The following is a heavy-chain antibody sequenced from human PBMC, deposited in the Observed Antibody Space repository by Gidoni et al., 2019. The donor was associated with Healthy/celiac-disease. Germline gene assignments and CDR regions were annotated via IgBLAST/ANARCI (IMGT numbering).Heavy chain of an antibody. CDR1: GFTFSSYS. D-gene: IGHD6-6*01. V-gene: IGHV3-48*02. CDR3: AREERQLGGYYFDY. J-gene: IGHJ4*02. Sequence: EVQLVESGGGLVQPGGSLRLSCAASGFTFSSYSMNWVRQAPGKGLEWVSYISSSSSTIYYADSVKGRFTISRDNAKNSLYLQMNSLRDEDTAVYYCAREERQLGGYYFDYWGQGTLVTVSS. CDR2: ISSSSSTI.